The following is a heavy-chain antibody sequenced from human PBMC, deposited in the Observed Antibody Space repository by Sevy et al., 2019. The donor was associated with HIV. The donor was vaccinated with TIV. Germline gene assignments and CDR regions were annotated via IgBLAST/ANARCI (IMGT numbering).Heavy chain of an antibody. CDR2: INAASGVT. CDR3: ARGGSDGNY. CDR1: GYTFSDYS. V-gene: IGHV1-2*02. J-gene: IGHJ4*02. D-gene: IGHD5-12*01. Sequence: ASGKVSCKASGYTFSDYSIYWIRQAPGQGFEWMGWINAASGVTNFAQKFQGRVTMTRDTSINTAYMEVYRLTSDDTAVYYCARGGSDGNYWGQGTLVTVSS.